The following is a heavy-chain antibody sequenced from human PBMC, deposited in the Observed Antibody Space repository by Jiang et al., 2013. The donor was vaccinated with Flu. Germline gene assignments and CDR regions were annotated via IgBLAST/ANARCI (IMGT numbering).Heavy chain of an antibody. D-gene: IGHD2-2*01. CDR2: IYPGNSDT. Sequence: GAEVKKPGESLKISCKGSGYSFTNHWIGWVRQMPGKGLEWMAIIYPGNSDTRYSPSFQGQVTISADMSTNTAYLQWSSLKASDTAMYYCARRTSFGGIVVIPAAYDSWGQGTLVTVSS. CDR1: GYSFTNHW. CDR3: ARRTSFGGIVVIPAAYDS. V-gene: IGHV5-51*03. J-gene: IGHJ4*02.